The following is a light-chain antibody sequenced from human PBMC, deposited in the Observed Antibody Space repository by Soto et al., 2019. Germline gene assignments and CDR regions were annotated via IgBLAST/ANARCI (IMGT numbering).Light chain of an antibody. J-gene: IGLJ3*02. CDR2: EVS. V-gene: IGLV2-14*02. Sequence: QSALTQPASVSGSPGQSITISCTGTSSDVGSYNLVSWHQQHPGKAPKLMIYEVSNRPSGVSNRFSGSKSGNTASLTISGLQAEDEADYYCNSYTSSNTRVFGGGTKLTVL. CDR1: SSDVGSYNL. CDR3: NSYTSSNTRV.